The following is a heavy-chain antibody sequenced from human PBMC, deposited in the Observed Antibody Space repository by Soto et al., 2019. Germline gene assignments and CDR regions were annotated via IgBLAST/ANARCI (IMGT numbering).Heavy chain of an antibody. Sequence: GESLKISCKGSGYSFSSYWIGWVRQMPGKGLEWMGIIYPGDSDTRYSPSFQGQVTISADKSINTAYLQWSSLEASDTAIYYCARPGEATNRAPFDYWGQGTLVTVSS. CDR3: ARPGEATNRAPFDY. D-gene: IGHD2-8*01. CDR1: GYSFSSYW. V-gene: IGHV5-51*01. J-gene: IGHJ4*02. CDR2: IYPGDSDT.